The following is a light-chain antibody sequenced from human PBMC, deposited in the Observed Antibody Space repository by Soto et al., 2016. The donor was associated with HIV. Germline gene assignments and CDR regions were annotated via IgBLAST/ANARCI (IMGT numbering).Light chain of an antibody. CDR1: SLRSYY. J-gene: IGLJ1*01. Sequence: SSELTQDPAVSVALGQTVRITCQGDSLRSYYASWYQQKPGQAPVLVIYGKNNRPSGIPDRFSGSNSGNTASLTITGVQAEDEADYYCNFRDSSGGPYVFGTGTKVTVL. V-gene: IGLV3-19*01. CDR2: GKN. CDR3: NFRDSSGGPYV.